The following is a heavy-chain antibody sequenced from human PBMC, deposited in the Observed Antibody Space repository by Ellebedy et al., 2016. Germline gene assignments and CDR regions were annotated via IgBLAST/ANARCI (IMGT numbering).Heavy chain of an antibody. D-gene: IGHD3-22*01. J-gene: IGHJ5*02. CDR2: IYYSGST. V-gene: IGHV4-39*01. CDR1: GGSISSSSYY. CDR3: ARHLGITMIVVVHHNWFDP. Sequence: SETLSLTXTVSGGSISSSSYYWGWIRQPPGKGLEWIGSIYYSGSTYYNPSLKSRVTISVATSKNQFFLKLSSVTAADTAVYYCARHLGITMIVVVHHNWFDPWGQGTLVTVSS.